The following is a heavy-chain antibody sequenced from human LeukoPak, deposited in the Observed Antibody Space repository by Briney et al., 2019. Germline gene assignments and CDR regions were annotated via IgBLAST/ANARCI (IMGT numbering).Heavy chain of an antibody. CDR1: GFTFSSYW. CDR3: VREGAYSTSSPAGY. Sequence: GGSLRLSCAASGFTFSSYWMSWVRQAPGKRLEWVANINQDGSEKYYVDSVKGRFIISRDNARNSLFLQMNILTAEDTAIYYCVREGAYSTSSPAGYWGQGTLVTVSS. D-gene: IGHD6-6*01. J-gene: IGHJ4*02. V-gene: IGHV3-7*01. CDR2: INQDGSEK.